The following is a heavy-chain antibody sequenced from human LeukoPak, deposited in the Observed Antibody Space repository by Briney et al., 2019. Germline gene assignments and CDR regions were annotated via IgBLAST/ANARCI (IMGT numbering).Heavy chain of an antibody. CDR1: GFAFSNYW. V-gene: IGHV4-59*04. CDR2: MQYSGST. D-gene: IGHD1-1*01. J-gene: IGHJ1*01. CDR3: TSRARTYFQH. Sequence: GSLRLSCAASGFAFSNYWMNWVRQPPGKGLEWIGSMQYSGSTYYNPSLKSRVTMSVDTSKNQFSLKLSSVTAADTAVYYCTSRARTYFQHWGQGTLVTVYS.